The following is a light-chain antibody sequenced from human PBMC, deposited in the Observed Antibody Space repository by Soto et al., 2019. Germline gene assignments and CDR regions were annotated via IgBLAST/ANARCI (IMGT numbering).Light chain of an antibody. CDR2: GAA. CDR1: QTLTSNY. J-gene: IGKJ4*01. CDR3: QQYSDSVLT. V-gene: IGKV3-20*01. Sequence: PGARATLSCRASQTLTSNYLAWYQQKPGQAPRLLIHGAASRATGIPDRFSGSGSGTDFTLTISRLEPEDFAVYYCQQYSDSVLTFGGGTKVEIK.